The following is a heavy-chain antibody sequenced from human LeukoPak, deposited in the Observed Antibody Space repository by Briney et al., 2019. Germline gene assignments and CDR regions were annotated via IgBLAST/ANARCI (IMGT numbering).Heavy chain of an antibody. J-gene: IGHJ4*02. V-gene: IGHV3-21*01. Sequence: PGGSLRLSCAASGFTFTNYTMNWVRQAPGKGLEWVSSISSSSSYLYYPDSVKGRFTISRDNAKSSLYLQMNSLRAEDTAVFYCAREDIVATMTFDYWGQGILVTVSS. D-gene: IGHD5-12*01. CDR3: AREDIVATMTFDY. CDR1: GFTFTNYT. CDR2: ISSSSSYL.